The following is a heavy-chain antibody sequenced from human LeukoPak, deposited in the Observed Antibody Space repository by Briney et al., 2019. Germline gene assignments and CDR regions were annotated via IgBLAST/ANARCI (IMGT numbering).Heavy chain of an antibody. V-gene: IGHV4-34*01. CDR3: ARPDYYDSSAVN. J-gene: IGHJ4*02. CDR2: INHSGST. D-gene: IGHD3-22*01. Sequence: PSETLSLTCAVYGGSFSGYYWSWIRQPPGKGLEWIGEINHSGSTNYNPSLKSRVTISVDTSKNQFSLKLSSVTAADTAVYYCARPDYYDSSAVNWGQGTLVTVSS. CDR1: GGSFSGYY.